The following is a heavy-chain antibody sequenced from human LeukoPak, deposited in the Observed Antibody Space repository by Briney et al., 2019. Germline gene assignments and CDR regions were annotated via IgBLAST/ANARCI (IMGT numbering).Heavy chain of an antibody. CDR3: AISRGTINPIDY. CDR2: IYYSGST. D-gene: IGHD1-7*01. J-gene: IGHJ4*02. V-gene: IGHV4-31*03. CDR1: GGSISSVAYY. Sequence: SQTLSLTCTVSGGSISSVAYYWSWIRQHPGEGLEWIGYIYYSGSTYYNPSLKSRVTISVDTSKNQFSLKLSSVTAADTAVYYCAISRGTINPIDYWGQGTLVTVSS.